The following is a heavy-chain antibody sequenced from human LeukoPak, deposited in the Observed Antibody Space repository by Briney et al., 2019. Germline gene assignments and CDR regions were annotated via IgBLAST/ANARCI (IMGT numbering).Heavy chain of an antibody. CDR1: GGSISRYY. CDR2: IYYSGRT. J-gene: IGHJ5*02. CDR3: TRDPRADFWFDP. V-gene: IGHV4-59*12. D-gene: IGHD1-26*01. Sequence: SETLSLTCTVAGGSISRYYRSWVRQPPGKGLEWLGYIYYSGRTNYNASLKSRVTISLDTSKNQFSLQLNSVTPEDTAVYYCTRDPRADFWFDPWGQGALVTVSS.